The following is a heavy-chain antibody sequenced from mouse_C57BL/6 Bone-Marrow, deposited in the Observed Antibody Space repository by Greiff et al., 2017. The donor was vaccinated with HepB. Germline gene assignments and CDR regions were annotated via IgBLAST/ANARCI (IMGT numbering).Heavy chain of an antibody. V-gene: IGHV1-85*01. J-gene: IGHJ1*03. CDR2: IYPRDGSN. Sequence: VKLMESGPELVKPGASVKLSCKASGYTFTSYDINWVKQRPGQGLEWIGWIYPRDGSNKYNEKFKGKATLTVDTSSSTAYMELHSLTSEDSAVYFCAREGYYGSSLYWDFDVWGTGTTVTVSS. CDR1: GYTFTSYD. D-gene: IGHD1-1*01. CDR3: AREGYYGSSLYWDFDV.